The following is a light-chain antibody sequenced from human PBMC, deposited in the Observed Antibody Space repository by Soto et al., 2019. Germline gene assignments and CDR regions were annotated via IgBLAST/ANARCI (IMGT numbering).Light chain of an antibody. CDR2: DVT. V-gene: IGLV2-14*01. CDR3: SSYTSSSTYV. Sequence: QSFLTQPASVSGSPGQSVTISCTGTSSDVGGYDYVSWYQHHPGKAPKLVIYDVTYRPSGVSDRFSGSKSANTASLTISGLQAEDEADYYCSSYTSSSTYVFGTGTKVTVL. J-gene: IGLJ1*01. CDR1: SSDVGGYDY.